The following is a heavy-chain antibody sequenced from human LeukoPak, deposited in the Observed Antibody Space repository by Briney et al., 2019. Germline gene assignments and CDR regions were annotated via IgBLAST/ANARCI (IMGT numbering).Heavy chain of an antibody. CDR2: IKSKTYGGAT. CDR3: TTVFQPLGYCSSTSCYPNY. V-gene: IGHV3-15*01. CDR1: GLTFSNAW. D-gene: IGHD2-2*01. Sequence: GRSLRLSCDASGLTFSNAWMSWVRQAPGKGLEWVGRIKSKTYGGATDYAAPVKGRFTISRDDSKNTLYLQMNSLKTEDTAVYYCTTVFQPLGYCSSTSCYPNYWGQGTLVTVSS. J-gene: IGHJ4*02.